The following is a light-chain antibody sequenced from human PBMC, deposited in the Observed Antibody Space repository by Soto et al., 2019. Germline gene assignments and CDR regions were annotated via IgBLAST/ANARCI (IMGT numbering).Light chain of an antibody. V-gene: IGKV4-1*01. Sequence: DIVLTQSPDSLAVSLGERATINCKSSQRVLYSSNNKNYFVWYQQKPGQPPKLLISGASTRESGVPDRFSGSGSGTDFTLTISSLQAEDVAVYYCQQHYSTPLTFGQGTRLRL. J-gene: IGKJ5*01. CDR3: QQHYSTPLT. CDR1: QRVLYSSNNKNY. CDR2: GAS.